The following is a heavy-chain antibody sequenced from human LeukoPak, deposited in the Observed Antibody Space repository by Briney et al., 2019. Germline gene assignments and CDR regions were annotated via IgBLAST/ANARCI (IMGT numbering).Heavy chain of an antibody. CDR1: GFSFSTSGMC. CDR3: ARSTIYLGPAGFDP. J-gene: IGHJ5*02. Sequence: RKAGPTLVNPTQTLTLTCTFSGFSFSTSGMCVSWIRQPPGKALEWLARIDWDDDEYYSTSLKTRLTISKDTSKNQVVLTMTNMDPVDTATYSCARSTIYLGPAGFDPWGQGTLVTVSS. V-gene: IGHV2-70*11. CDR2: IDWDDDE. D-gene: IGHD2-8*01.